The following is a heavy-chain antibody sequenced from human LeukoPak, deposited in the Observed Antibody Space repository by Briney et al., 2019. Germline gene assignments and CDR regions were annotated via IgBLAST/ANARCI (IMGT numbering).Heavy chain of an antibody. D-gene: IGHD2-2*01. V-gene: IGHV3-33*01. CDR2: IWYDGSNK. CDR3: ARDRVAMSPYGMDV. J-gene: IGHJ6*02. Sequence: PGGSLRLSCAASGFTFSSYGMHWVRQAPGKGLEWVAVIWYDGSNKYYADSVKGRFTISRDNSKNTLYLQMNSLRAEDTAVYYCARDRVAMSPYGMDVWGQGTTVTVSS. CDR1: GFTFSSYG.